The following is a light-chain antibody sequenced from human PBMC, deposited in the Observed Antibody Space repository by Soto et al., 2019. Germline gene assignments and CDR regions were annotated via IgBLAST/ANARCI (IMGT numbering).Light chain of an antibody. Sequence: QSALTQPASVSGSPGQSITISCTGTSSDVGTYNLVSWYQQHPGKAPKLMIYEVDKRPSGVSNRFSGSKSGNTASLTISGLQAEDEADYYCCSYAGSSTLVFGGWTKLTVL. CDR1: SSDVGTYNL. CDR2: EVD. J-gene: IGLJ2*01. V-gene: IGLV2-23*02. CDR3: CSYAGSSTLV.